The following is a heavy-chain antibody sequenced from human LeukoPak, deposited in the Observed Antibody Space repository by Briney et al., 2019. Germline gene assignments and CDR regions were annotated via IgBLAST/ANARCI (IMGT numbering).Heavy chain of an antibody. CDR3: ARDRNTVLDY. V-gene: IGHV4-59*01. D-gene: IGHD4-11*01. CDR1: GGSISSYS. CDR2: IYYNGNT. Sequence: PSETLSLTCTVSGGSISSYSWSWIRQPPGKGLEWIGYIYYNGNTNYNPSLKSRVTILVDTSKNQVSLKLSSVTAADTAVYYCARDRNTVLDYWGQGTLVTVSS. J-gene: IGHJ4*02.